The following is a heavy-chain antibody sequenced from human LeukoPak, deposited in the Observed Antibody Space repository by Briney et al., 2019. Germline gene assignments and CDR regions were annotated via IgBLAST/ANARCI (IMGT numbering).Heavy chain of an antibody. J-gene: IGHJ5*02. D-gene: IGHD6-19*01. CDR3: ARHGYSSGSLAWFDP. Sequence: PSETLSLTCTVSGGSVSSGSYYWSWIRQPPGKGLEWIGYIYYSGSTNYNPSLKSRVTISVDTSKNQFSLKLSSVTAADTAVYYCARHGYSSGSLAWFDPWGQGTQVTVSS. CDR2: IYYSGST. V-gene: IGHV4-61*01. CDR1: GGSVSSGSYY.